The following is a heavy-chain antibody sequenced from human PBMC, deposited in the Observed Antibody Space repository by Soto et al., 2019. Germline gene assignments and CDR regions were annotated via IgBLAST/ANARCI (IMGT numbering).Heavy chain of an antibody. CDR2: IGSVGGDT. J-gene: IGHJ3*02. V-gene: IGHV3-23*01. CDR3: VKDRMAYNSVWDPFDI. CDR1: GFTFYSYS. D-gene: IGHD1-20*01. Sequence: GGSLRLSCAACGFTFYSYSISWVRQAPWKGLEWVSTIGSVGGDTYYADSVKGRFTISRDDSKNTLLLQMNSLRAEDTAVYYCVKDRMAYNSVWDPFDIWGQGTMVTV.